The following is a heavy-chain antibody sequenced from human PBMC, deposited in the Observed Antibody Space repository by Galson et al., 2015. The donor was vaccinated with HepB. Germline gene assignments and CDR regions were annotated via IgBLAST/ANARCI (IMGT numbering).Heavy chain of an antibody. CDR1: GFTFSSYA. Sequence: SLRLSCAASGFTFSSYAMAWVRQAPGKGLEWVSNIVGSGDSTYYADSVKGRFTVSRDNSKNTLYLQMNSLRAEDTALYYCAKDDDYAEYGYYFDHWGQGTLVTVSS. CDR3: AKDDDYAEYGYYFDH. V-gene: IGHV3-23*01. D-gene: IGHD4-17*01. J-gene: IGHJ4*02. CDR2: IVGSGDST.